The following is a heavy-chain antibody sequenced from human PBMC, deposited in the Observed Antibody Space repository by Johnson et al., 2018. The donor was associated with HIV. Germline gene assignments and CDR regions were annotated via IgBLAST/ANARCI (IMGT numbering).Heavy chain of an antibody. Sequence: VQLVESGGGLVQPGRSLRLSCAASGFTFYDYAMHCVRQAPGKGLEWVSGISWNSGSIGYADSVKGRFTISRDNSKNSLYLQMNSLRTEDTAVYYCARDPFTQALDAFDIWGQGTMVTVSS. CDR2: ISWNSGSI. V-gene: IGHV3-9*01. J-gene: IGHJ3*02. CDR3: ARDPFTQALDAFDI. CDR1: GFTFYDYA.